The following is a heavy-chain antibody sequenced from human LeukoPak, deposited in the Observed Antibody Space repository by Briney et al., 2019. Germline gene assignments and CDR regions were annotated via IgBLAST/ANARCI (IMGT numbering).Heavy chain of an antibody. CDR1: GGSISGDSYY. CDR3: ARVPVVIALRDVFDI. D-gene: IGHD2-21*01. J-gene: IGHJ3*02. CDR2: IYSSGST. Sequence: SETLSLTCTVSGGSISGDSYYWNWIRQPAGKGLEWIGRIYSSGSTNYNPSLKSRVTISVDTSKNQFSLKLSSVTAADTAVYYCARVPVVIALRDVFDIWGQGTMVTVSS. V-gene: IGHV4-61*02.